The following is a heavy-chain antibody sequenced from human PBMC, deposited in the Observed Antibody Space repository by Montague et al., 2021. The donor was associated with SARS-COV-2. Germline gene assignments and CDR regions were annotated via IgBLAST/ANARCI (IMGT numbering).Heavy chain of an antibody. CDR1: GFTFSTYT. CDR3: WRNSGP. V-gene: IGHV3-21*01. Sequence: SLRLSCAASGFTFSTYTMNWVRQTPGQGLEWVSSIGGTSGYIYYADYVEGRFTVSRDNAKTSLYLQMSGRTPDDTGVYYCWRNSGPWGQGTMVTVSS. CDR2: IGGTSGYI. D-gene: IGHD1-26*01. J-gene: IGHJ5*02.